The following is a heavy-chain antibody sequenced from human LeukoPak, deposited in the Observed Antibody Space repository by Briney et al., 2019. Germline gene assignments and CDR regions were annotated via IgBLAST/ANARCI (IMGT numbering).Heavy chain of an antibody. CDR2: IGVRGTLI. CDR3: ARDFWTPYD. Sequence: PGGSLRLSCAASGFTFSDSAINWVRQGPEKGLQWVAYIGVRGTLIQYADSVKGRFTISRDDAQNSVYLQLNTLRVEDTAVYYCARDFWTPYDWGQGTLVIVSS. V-gene: IGHV3-48*01. J-gene: IGHJ4*02. CDR1: GFTFSDSA. D-gene: IGHD3/OR15-3a*01.